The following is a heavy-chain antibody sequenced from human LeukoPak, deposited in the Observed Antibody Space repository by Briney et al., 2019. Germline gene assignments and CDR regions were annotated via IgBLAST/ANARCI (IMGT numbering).Heavy chain of an antibody. CDR3: ARDNERLAATYRARYCYYYMDV. J-gene: IGHJ6*03. CDR2: IRYDGSNK. V-gene: IGHV3-30*02. Sequence: QPGGSLRLSCAASGFTFSSYGMYWVRQAPGKGLEWVALIRYDGSNKYYADSVKGRFTVSRDNSKNTLYLQMKSLRAEDTAVYYCARDNERLAATYRARYCYYYMDVWGKGTTVTISS. CDR1: GFTFSSYG. D-gene: IGHD2-15*01.